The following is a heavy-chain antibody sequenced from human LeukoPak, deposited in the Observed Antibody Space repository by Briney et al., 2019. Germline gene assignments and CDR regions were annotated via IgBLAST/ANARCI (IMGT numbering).Heavy chain of an antibody. CDR3: ARSLHYYDSSGYNWFDP. Sequence: SGPTLVNPTQTLTLTCTFSGFSLSTSGMCVSWIRQPPGRALEWLARIDWDDDKYYSTSLKTRLTISKDTSKNQVVLTMTNMDPVDTATYYCARSLHYYDSSGYNWFDPWGQGTLVTVSS. J-gene: IGHJ5*02. CDR2: IDWDDDK. V-gene: IGHV2-70*11. CDR1: GFSLSTSGMC. D-gene: IGHD3-22*01.